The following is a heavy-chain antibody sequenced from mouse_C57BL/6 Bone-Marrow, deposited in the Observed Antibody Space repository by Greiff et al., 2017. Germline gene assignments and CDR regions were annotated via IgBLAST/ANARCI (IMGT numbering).Heavy chain of an antibody. Sequence: EVQLQQSGPVLVKPGASVKMSCKASGYTFTDYYMNWVKQSHGKSLEWIGVINPYNGGTSYNQKVKGKGTLTVDKSSNTAHMELNSLTSEDSAVFYGALYDYYYLDYAMDYWGQGTSVPVSS. J-gene: IGHJ4*01. V-gene: IGHV1-19*01. CDR3: ALYDYYYLDYAMDY. D-gene: IGHD2-3*01. CDR1: GYTFTDYY. CDR2: INPYNGGT.